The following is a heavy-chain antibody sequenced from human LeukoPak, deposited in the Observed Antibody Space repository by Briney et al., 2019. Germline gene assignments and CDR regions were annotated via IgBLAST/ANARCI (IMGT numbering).Heavy chain of an antibody. Sequence: GGSLRLSYADSGFTFNIYWMSWVRQAPGRGLEWVANINQDGSEENYVDSVKGRFTISRDNAKNSLYLQMTSLRAEDTAVYYCSRDLVYAYASGSFEAFDLWGQGTMVTVSP. CDR3: SRDLVYAYASGSFEAFDL. D-gene: IGHD3-10*01. J-gene: IGHJ3*01. CDR2: INQDGSEE. V-gene: IGHV3-7*01. CDR1: GFTFNIYW.